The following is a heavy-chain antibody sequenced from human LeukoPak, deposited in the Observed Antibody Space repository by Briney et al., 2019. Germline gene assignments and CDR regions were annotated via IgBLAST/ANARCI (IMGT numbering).Heavy chain of an antibody. CDR1: GGSIRSYY. CDR3: ARHAAVEGSSGWSPLWWFDP. J-gene: IGHJ5*02. CDR2: MHHSGST. Sequence: PETLSLTCTVSGGSIRSYYWSWIRQPPGKGLEWIGYMHHSGSTKHNPYLKSRVTISVDTSKSQFSLKLSSVTAADTAVYYYARHAAVEGSSGWSPLWWFDPWGQGTLVTVSS. D-gene: IGHD6-19*01. V-gene: IGHV4-59*08.